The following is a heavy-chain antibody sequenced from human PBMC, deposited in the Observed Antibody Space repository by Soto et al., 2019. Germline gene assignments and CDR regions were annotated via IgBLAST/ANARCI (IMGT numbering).Heavy chain of an antibody. CDR2: IYYSGST. CDR3: ARASSGYYPNFDY. CDR1: GRTISSGGYY. V-gene: IGHV4-61*08. Sequence: SETLSLTCTVSGRTISSGGYYWSRIRQHPGKGLEWIGYIYYSGSTYYNPSLKSRVTISVDTSKNQFSLKLSSVTAADTAVYYCARASSGYYPNFDYWGQGTLVTVSS. D-gene: IGHD3-22*01. J-gene: IGHJ4*02.